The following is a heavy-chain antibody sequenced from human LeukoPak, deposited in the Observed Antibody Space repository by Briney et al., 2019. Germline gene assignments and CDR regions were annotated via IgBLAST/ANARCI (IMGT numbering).Heavy chain of an antibody. Sequence: GGSLRLSCTTSGFTFGAYALSWFRQAPGKGLEWVSSISSSSSYIYYADSVKGRFTISRDNAKNSLYLQMNSLRAEDTAVYYCARDRRYYGSGSYYITLDAFDNLGQGKKVNGSS. CDR2: ISSSSSYI. J-gene: IGHJ3*02. D-gene: IGHD3-10*01. CDR3: ARDRRYYGSGSYYITLDAFDN. CDR1: GFTFGAYA. V-gene: IGHV3-21*01.